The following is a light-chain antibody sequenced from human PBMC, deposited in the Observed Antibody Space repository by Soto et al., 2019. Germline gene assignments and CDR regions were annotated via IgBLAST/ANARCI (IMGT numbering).Light chain of an antibody. J-gene: IGKJ2*01. CDR1: QRITSY. Sequence: DLQMTQSPSSLSASVGDRVTITCRASQRITSYLNWYQQKPGKAPKLLIYGASNLQSGVPSTFSGSGSGTDFTLTISSLQPEDFATYYCQHSYNTPYTFGQGTKLEIK. CDR3: QHSYNTPYT. V-gene: IGKV1-39*01. CDR2: GAS.